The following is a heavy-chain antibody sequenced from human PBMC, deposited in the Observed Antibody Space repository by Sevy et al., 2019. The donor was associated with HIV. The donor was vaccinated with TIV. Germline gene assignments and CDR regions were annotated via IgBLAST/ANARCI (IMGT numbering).Heavy chain of an antibody. Sequence: SETLSLTCTVSGGSISSRSSYWGWIRQPPGKGLEWIGSIYYSGSTYSNPSIKSRLTMSVDTSKNQFSRKLSSVTAAETPVNSCASTGDYYGSGSSFSHWFDPWGQGILVTVSS. CDR3: ASTGDYYGSGSSFSHWFDP. V-gene: IGHV4-39*01. J-gene: IGHJ5*02. D-gene: IGHD3-10*01. CDR1: GGSISSRSSY. CDR2: IYYSGST.